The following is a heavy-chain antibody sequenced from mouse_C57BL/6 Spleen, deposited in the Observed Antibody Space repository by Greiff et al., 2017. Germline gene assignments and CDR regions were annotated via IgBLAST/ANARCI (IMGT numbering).Heavy chain of an antibody. Sequence: QVQLQQPGAELVRPGSSVKLSCKASGYTFTSYWMHWVKQRPIQGLEWIGNIDPSDSETHYNQKFKDKATLTVDKSSSTAYMQLISLTSEDSAVXYCARRDSSGSFAYWGQGTLVTVSA. J-gene: IGHJ3*01. CDR3: ARRDSSGSFAY. V-gene: IGHV1-52*01. CDR1: GYTFTSYW. D-gene: IGHD3-2*02. CDR2: IDPSDSET.